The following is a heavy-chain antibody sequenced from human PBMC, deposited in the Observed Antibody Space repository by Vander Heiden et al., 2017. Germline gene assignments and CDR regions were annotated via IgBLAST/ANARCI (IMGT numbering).Heavy chain of an antibody. CDR3: AKDSGADWYFDL. Sequence: EVQLVESGGGVVQPGGSLRLACAASGFPFDDYTMHWVRQAPGKGLEWVSHISWDGGTTFYADSVKGRFTISRDNSKNSLYLYMNSLRTEDTAFYYCAKDSGADWYFDLWGRGTLVTVSS. CDR1: GFPFDDYT. CDR2: ISWDGGTT. D-gene: IGHD1-26*01. J-gene: IGHJ2*01. V-gene: IGHV3-43*01.